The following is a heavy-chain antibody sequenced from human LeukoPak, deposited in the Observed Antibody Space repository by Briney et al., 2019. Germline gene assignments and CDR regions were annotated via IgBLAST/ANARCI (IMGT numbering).Heavy chain of an antibody. J-gene: IGHJ5*02. CDR1: GITFSNYW. CDR3: ARDVGYRSWFDP. V-gene: IGHV3-7*01. CDR2: IKQDGSDK. Sequence: GGSLRLSCAASGITFSNYWMKWVRQAPGKGLEWLATIKQDGSDKLYVDSVKGRFTISRDNAGNSLFLQMNSLRAEDTSVYYCARDVGYRSWFDPWGQGTLVIVSS. D-gene: IGHD5-18*01.